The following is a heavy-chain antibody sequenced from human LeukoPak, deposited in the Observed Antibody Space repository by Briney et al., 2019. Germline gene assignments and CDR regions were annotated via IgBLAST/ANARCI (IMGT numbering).Heavy chain of an antibody. CDR3: AKSGSYGYFDY. V-gene: IGHV3-23*01. CDR1: RFTFSDYY. J-gene: IGHJ4*02. CDR2: ISGSGGST. D-gene: IGHD1-26*01. Sequence: GGSLRLSCAASRFTFSDYYMSWIRQAPGKGLEWVSAISGSGGSTYYADSVKGRFTISRDNSKNTLYLQMNSLRAEDTAVYYCAKSGSYGYFDYWGQGTLVTVSS.